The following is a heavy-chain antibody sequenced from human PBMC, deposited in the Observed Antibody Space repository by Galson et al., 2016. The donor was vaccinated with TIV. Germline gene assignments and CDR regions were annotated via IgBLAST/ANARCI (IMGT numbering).Heavy chain of an antibody. CDR3: ARGGHYALDV. Sequence: SVKVSCKASGYTFSKYGISWVRRAPGQGLEWMGWISGHSGNTDYARKFQGRLVMTTDTSTGTAFMEVRSLTSDDTAVYYCARGGHYALDVWGQGTAVTVSS. CDR2: ISGHSGNT. D-gene: IGHD3-16*01. J-gene: IGHJ6*02. V-gene: IGHV1-18*04. CDR1: GYTFSKYG.